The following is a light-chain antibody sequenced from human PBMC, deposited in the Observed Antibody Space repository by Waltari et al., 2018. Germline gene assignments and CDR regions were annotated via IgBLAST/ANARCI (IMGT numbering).Light chain of an antibody. CDR2: DNN. Sequence: QSVLTQPPSVSAAPGQKVTNSCSGSSPNIGNKYVTCSQRLPGTAPKLLIYDNNKRPSGIPDRFSGSKSGTSATLGITGLQTGDEADYYCGTWDSSLSAGVFGGGTKLTVL. CDR3: GTWDSSLSAGV. V-gene: IGLV1-51*01. J-gene: IGLJ2*01. CDR1: SPNIGNKY.